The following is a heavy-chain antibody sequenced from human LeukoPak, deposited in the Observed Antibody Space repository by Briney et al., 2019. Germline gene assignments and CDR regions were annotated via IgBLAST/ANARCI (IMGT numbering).Heavy chain of an antibody. CDR2: VHYSGST. D-gene: IGHD6-13*01. V-gene: IGHV4-39*07. J-gene: IGHJ4*02. CDR3: ARDHNPGWDHSIAAGGTDY. Sequence: PSETLSLTCTVSGGSISSISYYWGWIRQPPGKGLEWIGSVHYSGSTYYNPFLKSRVTISVGTSKKQFSLKLSSVSAADTAVYYCARDHNPGWDHSIAAGGTDYWGQGTLVTVSS. CDR1: GGSISSISYY.